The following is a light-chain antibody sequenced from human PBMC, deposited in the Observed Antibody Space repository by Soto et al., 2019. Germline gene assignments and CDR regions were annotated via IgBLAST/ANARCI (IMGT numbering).Light chain of an antibody. CDR3: QQSYSRPPT. Sequence: DIQMTQSPSSLSASVEYRVIITCRASQSISNHLNCYQQKPGKAPKLLIFAASSLQSGVPSRFSGSRSGPDFTLTISSLQPEDFATYYCQQSYSRPPTFGQGTKVDIK. J-gene: IGKJ1*01. CDR1: QSISNH. CDR2: AAS. V-gene: IGKV1-39*01.